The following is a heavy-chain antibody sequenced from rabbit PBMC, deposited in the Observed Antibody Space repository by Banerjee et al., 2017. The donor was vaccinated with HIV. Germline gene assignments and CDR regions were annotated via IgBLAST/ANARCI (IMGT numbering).Heavy chain of an antibody. D-gene: IGHD4-1*01. V-gene: IGHV1S7*01. CDR1: GFSFSSYG. J-gene: IGHJ3*01. CDR3: VRDPRHYVSGWGNRLDL. CDR2: IDPVFGST. Sequence: QSLEESGGDLVKPGASLTLTCSASGFSFSSYGVSWVRQAPGKGLEWIGYIDPVFGSTYYASWVNGRFTISSHNAQNTLYLQLNSLTAADTATYFCVRDPRHYVSGWGNRLDLWGQGTLVTVS.